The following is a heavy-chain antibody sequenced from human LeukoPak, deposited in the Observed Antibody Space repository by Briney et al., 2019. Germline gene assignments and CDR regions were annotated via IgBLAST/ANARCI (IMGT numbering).Heavy chain of an antibody. J-gene: IGHJ4*02. D-gene: IGHD6-13*01. CDR1: GYTFTSYV. Sequence: GASVKVSCKASGYTFTSYVINWVRQATGQGLEWMGWMNPNSGNTGYAQKFQGRVTMTRNTSISTAYMELSSLRSEDTAVYYCARDASVPQHPDGFDYWGQGTLVTVSS. CDR2: MNPNSGNT. V-gene: IGHV1-8*01. CDR3: ARDASVPQHPDGFDY.